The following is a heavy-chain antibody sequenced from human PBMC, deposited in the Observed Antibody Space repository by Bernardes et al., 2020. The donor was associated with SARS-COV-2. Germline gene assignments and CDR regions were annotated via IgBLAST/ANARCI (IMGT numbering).Heavy chain of an antibody. CDR2: IYYSGST. J-gene: IGHJ3*02. Sequence: TLSLTCTVSGGSISSGGYYWSWIRQHPGKGLEWIGYIYYSGSTYYNPSPKSRVTISVDTSKNQFSLKLSSLTAADTAVYYCARVNIVVVPAAIQGAFDIWGQGAMVTVSS. CDR1: GGSISSGGYY. D-gene: IGHD2-2*02. V-gene: IGHV4-31*03. CDR3: ARVNIVVVPAAIQGAFDI.